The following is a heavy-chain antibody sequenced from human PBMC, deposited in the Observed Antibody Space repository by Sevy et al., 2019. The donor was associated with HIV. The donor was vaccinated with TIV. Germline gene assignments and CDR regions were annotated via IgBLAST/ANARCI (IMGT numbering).Heavy chain of an antibody. CDR2: IIPIFGTA. D-gene: IGHD2-2*01. J-gene: IGHJ6*02. Sequence: ASVKVSCKASGGTFSSYAISWVRQAPGQGLEWMGGIIPIFGTANYAQKFQGRVTITADESTSTAYMELGSLRSEDTAVYYCARAGCSSTSCRFYYYYYGMDVWGQGTTVTVSS. CDR1: GGTFSSYA. V-gene: IGHV1-69*13. CDR3: ARAGCSSTSCRFYYYYYGMDV.